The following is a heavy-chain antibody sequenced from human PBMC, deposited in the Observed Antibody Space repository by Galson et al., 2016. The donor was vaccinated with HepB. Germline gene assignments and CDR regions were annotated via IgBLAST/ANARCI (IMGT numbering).Heavy chain of an antibody. D-gene: IGHD5-18*01. Sequence: SLRLSCAVSGITVHNVWMAWVRQAPGKGLEWLGRIKSNTDGGTIDYAAPVIGRFTISRDDYRNTVHLQMNSLETGDTAMYYGEVAYVDTFMNFRDHWGQGALVTVSS. J-gene: IGHJ4*02. V-gene: IGHV3-15*01. CDR1: GITVHNVW. CDR3: EVAYVDTFMNFRDH. CDR2: IKSNTDGGTI.